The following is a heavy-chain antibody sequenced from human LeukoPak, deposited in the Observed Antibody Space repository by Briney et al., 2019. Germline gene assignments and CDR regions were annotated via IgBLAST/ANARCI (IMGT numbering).Heavy chain of an antibody. D-gene: IGHD2-21*01. Sequence: SVKVSCKASGGTFSSYAISWVRQAPGQGLEWMGGIIPIFGTANYAQKFQGRVTITADESTSTAYMELSSLRSEDTAVYYCAREVTAMVTYCSGDCYPYFDYWGQGTLVTVSS. J-gene: IGHJ4*02. V-gene: IGHV1-69*01. CDR2: IIPIFGTA. CDR3: AREVTAMVTYCSGDCYPYFDY. CDR1: GGTFSSYA.